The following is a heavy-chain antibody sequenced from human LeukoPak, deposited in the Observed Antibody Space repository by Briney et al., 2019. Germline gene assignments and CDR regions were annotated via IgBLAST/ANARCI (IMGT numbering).Heavy chain of an antibody. CDR2: IYTTGIT. CDR3: ARGKVVAGTPGQNSWDS. J-gene: IGHJ4*02. Sequence: SETLSLTCTVSGGSISTYYWNWIRQPAGKGLEWIGRIYTTGITNYNPSLKSRVSVPVDTSKNQFSLKLSSVTAADTAVYYCARGKVVAGTPGQNSWDSWGQGTLVTVSS. D-gene: IGHD6-19*01. CDR1: GGSISTYY. V-gene: IGHV4-4*07.